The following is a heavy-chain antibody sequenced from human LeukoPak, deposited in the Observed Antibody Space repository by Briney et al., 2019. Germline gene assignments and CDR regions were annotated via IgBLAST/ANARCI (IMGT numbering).Heavy chain of an antibody. J-gene: IGHJ3*02. CDR2: ISAYNGNT. D-gene: IGHD3-10*01. CDR3: ARDSLWFGEVSDAFDI. V-gene: IGHV1-18*01. Sequence: ASVNVSCKASGYTFTSYGISGVRQAPGQGLEWMGWISAYNGNTNYAQKLQGRVTMTKDTSTSTAYMELRSLRSDDTAVYYCARDSLWFGEVSDAFDIWGQGTMVTVSS. CDR1: GYTFTSYG.